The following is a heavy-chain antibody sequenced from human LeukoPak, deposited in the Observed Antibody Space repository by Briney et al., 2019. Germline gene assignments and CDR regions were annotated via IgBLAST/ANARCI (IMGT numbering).Heavy chain of an antibody. CDR3: AGPGAGDLDY. Sequence: SEALSLTCAVYGGSFGVYYWSWIRQPPGKGLEWIGETNHSGSTNYNPSLKSRVTISVDTSKNHFSLKLSSVTAADTAVYYCAGPGAGDLDYWGQGTLVTVSS. V-gene: IGHV4-34*01. J-gene: IGHJ4*02. CDR1: GGSFGVYY. CDR2: TNHSGST. D-gene: IGHD3-10*01.